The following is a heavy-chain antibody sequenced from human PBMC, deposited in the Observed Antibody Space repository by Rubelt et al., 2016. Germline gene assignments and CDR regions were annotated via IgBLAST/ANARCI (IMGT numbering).Heavy chain of an antibody. CDR3: ARRWFGESTYGMDV. CDR1: GGTFSSYA. CDR2: INPNSGGT. J-gene: IGHJ6*02. D-gene: IGHD3-10*01. Sequence: QVQLVQSGAEVKRPGSSVKVSCKASGGTFSSYAISWVRQAPGQGLEWMGWINPNSGGTNYAQKFQGRVTMSRDTSISTAYMELSRLRSDDTAVYYCARRWFGESTYGMDVWGQGTTVTVSS. V-gene: IGHV1-2*02.